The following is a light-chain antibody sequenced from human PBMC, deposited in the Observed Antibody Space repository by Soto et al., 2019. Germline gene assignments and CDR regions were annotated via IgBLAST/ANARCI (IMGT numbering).Light chain of an antibody. Sequence: EIVLRQSPGTLSLSPGERATLSCRASQSVSSSYLAWYQQKPGQAPRLLIYGASSRATGIPDRFSGSGSGTDFTLTISRLEPEDFAVYYCQQYGSSRRLTFGGGTKVDI. J-gene: IGKJ4*01. CDR3: QQYGSSRRLT. CDR2: GAS. V-gene: IGKV3-20*01. CDR1: QSVSSSY.